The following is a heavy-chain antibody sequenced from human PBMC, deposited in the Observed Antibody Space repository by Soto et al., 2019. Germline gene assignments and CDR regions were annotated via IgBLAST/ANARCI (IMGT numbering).Heavy chain of an antibody. D-gene: IGHD3-10*01. CDR3: ARDKSGGSGSYGCFDY. CDR1: GFTFSSYG. J-gene: IGHJ4*02. V-gene: IGHV3-33*01. Sequence: QVQLVESGGGVVQPGRSLRLSCAASGFTFSSYGMHWVRQAPGKGLEWVAVIWYDGSNKYYADSVKGRFTISRDNSKNTLYLQMNSLRAEDTAVYYCARDKSGGSGSYGCFDYWGQGTLVTVSS. CDR2: IWYDGSNK.